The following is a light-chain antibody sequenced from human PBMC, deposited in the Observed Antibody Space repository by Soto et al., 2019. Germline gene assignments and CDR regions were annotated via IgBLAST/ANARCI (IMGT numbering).Light chain of an antibody. Sequence: DIQMTQSPSTLSASVGERVIITCRASQSISGWLAWYQQKPGKAPKLLIYDASSLESGVPSRFRGSGSGTEFTLTISSLQSDDFATYYCQQYNSYWTFGQGTKVDIK. CDR3: QQYNSYWT. J-gene: IGKJ1*01. CDR1: QSISGW. CDR2: DAS. V-gene: IGKV1-5*01.